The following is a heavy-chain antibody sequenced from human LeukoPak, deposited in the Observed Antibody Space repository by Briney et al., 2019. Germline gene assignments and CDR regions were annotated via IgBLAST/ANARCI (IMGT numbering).Heavy chain of an antibody. D-gene: IGHD2-15*01. Sequence: PGRSLRLSCAASGFTFSSYGMHWVRQAPGKGLEWVAVIWYDGSNKYYADSVKGRFTISRDNSKNTLYPQMNSLRAEDTAVYYCAKEGEYCSGGSCYRGFDYWGQGTLVTVSS. CDR1: GFTFSSYG. V-gene: IGHV3-33*06. CDR3: AKEGEYCSGGSCYRGFDY. CDR2: IWYDGSNK. J-gene: IGHJ4*02.